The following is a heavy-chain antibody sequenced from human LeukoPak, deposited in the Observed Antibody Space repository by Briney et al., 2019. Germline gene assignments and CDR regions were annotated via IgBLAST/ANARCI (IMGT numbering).Heavy chain of an antibody. CDR3: ARRQGCSSTSCPPDY. CDR1: GYSFTTYW. Sequence: GESLKISCWGSGYSFTTYWIGWVRQMPGQGLEWKGIIYPGDSDTRYSPSFQGQVTMSADKSINTAYLQWSSLKASDTAMYYCARRQGCSSTSCPPDYWGQGTLVTVSS. J-gene: IGHJ4*02. V-gene: IGHV5-51*01. CDR2: IYPGDSDT. D-gene: IGHD2-2*01.